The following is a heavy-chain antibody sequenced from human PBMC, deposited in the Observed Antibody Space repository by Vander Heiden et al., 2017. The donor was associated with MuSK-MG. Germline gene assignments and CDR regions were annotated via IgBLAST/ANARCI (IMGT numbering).Heavy chain of an antibody. V-gene: IGHV3-11*06. CDR1: GFPFSDYY. J-gene: IGHJ4*02. Sequence: QVQLVESGGGLVKPGGSLRLYCGVSGFPFSDYYMSWVRQAPGKGLEWISYISNTSTYINYADSVKGRFAISRDNAKNSLYLQMNSLRAEDTAVYYCVRVPFFDFHFDSWGQGTLVTVSS. CDR2: ISNTSTYI. D-gene: IGHD3-9*01. CDR3: VRVPFFDFHFDS.